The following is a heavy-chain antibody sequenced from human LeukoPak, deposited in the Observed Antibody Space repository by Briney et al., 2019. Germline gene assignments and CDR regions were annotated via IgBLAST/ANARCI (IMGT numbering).Heavy chain of an antibody. J-gene: IGHJ6*03. CDR3: ARHRFYYYYYMDV. Sequence: PSETLSLTCTVSGGSISSYYWGWIRQPPGKGLEWIGSIYYSGSTYYNPSLKSRVTISVDTSKNQFSLKLSSVTAADTAVYYCARHRFYYYYYMDVWGKGTTVTVSS. CDR2: IYYSGST. V-gene: IGHV4-39*01. D-gene: IGHD3-16*01. CDR1: GGSISSYY.